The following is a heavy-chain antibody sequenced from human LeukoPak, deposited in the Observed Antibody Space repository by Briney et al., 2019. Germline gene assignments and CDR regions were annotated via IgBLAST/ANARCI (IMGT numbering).Heavy chain of an antibody. V-gene: IGHV3-30*04. Sequence: AGSLRLSCAASGFTFSSYAFHWVRQAPGQGLEWVAVISYEGTNKYYADSVKGRFTISRDDSKNTVYLQMNSLRSEDTAVYYCARDQLAFSGYDTLFDYWGQGTLVTVSS. CDR1: GFTFSSYA. CDR3: ARDQLAFSGYDTLFDY. J-gene: IGHJ4*02. CDR2: ISYEGTNK. D-gene: IGHD5-12*01.